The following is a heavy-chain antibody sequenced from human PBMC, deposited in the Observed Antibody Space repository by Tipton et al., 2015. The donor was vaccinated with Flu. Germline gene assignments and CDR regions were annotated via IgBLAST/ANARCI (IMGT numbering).Heavy chain of an antibody. D-gene: IGHD5-12*01. Sequence: TLSLTCTVSGGSISSYYWSWLRQPAGKGLEWIGRISTSGSTNYNPSLKSRLTMSRDTYKNQFSVRLTSATAADTGVYYCARDLRGYSGYAGGDAFEIWGQGTMVTVSS. V-gene: IGHV4-4*07. CDR1: GGSISSYY. CDR3: ARDLRGYSGYAGGDAFEI. J-gene: IGHJ3*02. CDR2: ISTSGST.